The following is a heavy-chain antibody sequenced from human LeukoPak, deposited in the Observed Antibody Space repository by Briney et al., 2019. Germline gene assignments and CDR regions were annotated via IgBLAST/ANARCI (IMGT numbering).Heavy chain of an antibody. D-gene: IGHD4-23*01. CDR3: ARDYGGKRYNYYGMDV. V-gene: IGHV4-34*01. J-gene: IGHJ6*02. Sequence: PSETLSLTCAVYGGSFSGYYWSWIRQPPGKGLEWIGEINHSGSTNYNPSLKSRVTISVDTSKNQFSLKLSSVTAADTAVYYCARDYGGKRYNYYGMDVWGQGTTVTVSS. CDR2: INHSGST. CDR1: GGSFSGYY.